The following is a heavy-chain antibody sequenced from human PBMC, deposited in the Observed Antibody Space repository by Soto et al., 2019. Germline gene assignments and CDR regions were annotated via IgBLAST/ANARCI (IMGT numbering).Heavy chain of an antibody. D-gene: IGHD3-22*01. CDR3: ARDRTRYYYDSSGYRLGYYYGMDV. V-gene: IGHV1-46*01. J-gene: IGHJ6*02. Sequence: QVQLVQSGAEVKKPGASVKVSCKASGYTFTSYYMHWVRQAPGQGLEWMGIINPSGGSTSYAQKVQGRVTMTRDTSTSTVYMELSSLRSEDTAVYYCARDRTRYYYDSSGYRLGYYYGMDVWGQGTTVTVSS. CDR1: GYTFTSYY. CDR2: INPSGGST.